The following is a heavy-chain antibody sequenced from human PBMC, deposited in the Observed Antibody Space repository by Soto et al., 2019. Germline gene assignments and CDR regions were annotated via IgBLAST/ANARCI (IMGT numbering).Heavy chain of an antibody. J-gene: IGHJ5*02. CDR2: INHSGST. CDR3: ASHVWFGELRYWFDP. Sequence: SETLSLTCAVYGGSFSCYYWSWIRQPPGKGLEWIGEINHSGSTNYNPSLKSRVTISVDTSKNQFSLKLSSVTAADTAVYYCASHVWFGELRYWFDPWGQGTLVTVSS. D-gene: IGHD3-10*01. CDR1: GGSFSCYY. V-gene: IGHV4-34*01.